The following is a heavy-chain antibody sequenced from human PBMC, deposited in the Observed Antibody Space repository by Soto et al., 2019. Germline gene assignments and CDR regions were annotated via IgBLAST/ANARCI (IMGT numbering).Heavy chain of an antibody. Sequence: PSETLSLTXTVSGGSISSYYWSWIRQPPGKGLEWIGYIYYSGSTNYNPSLKSRVTISVDTSKNQFSLKLRSVTAADTAVYYCARADLLAGYHSAYFDYWGQGTLVTVYS. D-gene: IGHD2-15*01. CDR1: GGSISSYY. CDR3: ARADLLAGYHSAYFDY. J-gene: IGHJ4*02. CDR2: IYYSGST. V-gene: IGHV4-59*01.